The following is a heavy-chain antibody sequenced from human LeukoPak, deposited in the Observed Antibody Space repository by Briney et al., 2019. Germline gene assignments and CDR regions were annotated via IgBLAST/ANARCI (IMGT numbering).Heavy chain of an antibody. D-gene: IGHD3-10*01. CDR1: GFTFSSYA. V-gene: IGHV3-30*04. Sequence: GRSLRLSCAASGFTFSSYAMHWVRQAPGKGLERVAVISYDGSNKYYADSVKGRFTISRDNSKNTLYLQMNSLRAEDTAVYYCARDVMGGELRYYFDYWGQGTLVTVSS. CDR3: ARDVMGGELRYYFDY. J-gene: IGHJ4*02. CDR2: ISYDGSNK.